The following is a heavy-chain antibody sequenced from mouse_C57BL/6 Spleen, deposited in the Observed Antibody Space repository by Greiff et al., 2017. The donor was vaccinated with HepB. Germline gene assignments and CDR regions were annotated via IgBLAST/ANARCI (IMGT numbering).Heavy chain of an antibody. D-gene: IGHD5-1*01. Sequence: VQLQESGPELVKPGASVKISCKASGYPFTDYYINWVKQRPGQGLEWIGWIFPGSGSTYYNEKFKGKATLTVDKSSRTAYMLLSSLTSEDSAVYFCARSRSEYSYFDYWGQGTTLTVSS. CDR3: ARSRSEYSYFDY. J-gene: IGHJ2*01. CDR1: GYPFTDYY. V-gene: IGHV1-75*01. CDR2: IFPGSGST.